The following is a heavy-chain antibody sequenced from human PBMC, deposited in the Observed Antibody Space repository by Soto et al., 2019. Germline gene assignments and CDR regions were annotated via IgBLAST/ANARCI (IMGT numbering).Heavy chain of an antibody. CDR2: IKSKTDGGTT. CDR1: GFTFSNAW. Sequence: EVQLVESGGGLVKPGGSLRLSCAASGFTFSNAWMNWVRQAPGKGLEWVGRIKSKTDGGTTDYAAPVKGRFTISRDDSKNTLYLQRNSLKTEDTARYYCTTFSSYSLYYYYGMDVWGQGTTVTVSS. V-gene: IGHV3-15*07. CDR3: TTFSSYSLYYYYGMDV. J-gene: IGHJ6*02. D-gene: IGHD2-15*01.